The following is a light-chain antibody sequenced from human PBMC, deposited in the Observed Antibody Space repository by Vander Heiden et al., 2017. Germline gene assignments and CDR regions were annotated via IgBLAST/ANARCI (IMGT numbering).Light chain of an antibody. CDR3: QQYGSSPPLT. V-gene: IGKV3-20*01. J-gene: IGKJ4*01. CDR2: GAS. Sequence: EIVLTQSPGTLSLSPGERATLSCRASHSVSSSYLAWYQQKPGQAPRLLIYGASSRATGIPDRFSGSGSGTDFTLTISRLEPEDFAVYYCQQYGSSPPLTFGGGTKVEIK. CDR1: HSVSSSY.